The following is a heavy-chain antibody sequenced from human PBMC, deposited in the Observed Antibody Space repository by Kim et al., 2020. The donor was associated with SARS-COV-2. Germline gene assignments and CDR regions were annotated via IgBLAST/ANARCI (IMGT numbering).Heavy chain of an antibody. J-gene: IGHJ6*02. CDR3: ARDLGYCSGGSCPYYYGMDV. D-gene: IGHD2-15*01. Sequence: GGSLRLSCAASGFTFSCYWMSWVRQAPGKGLEWVANIKQDGSEKYYVDSVKGRFTISRDNAKNSLYLQMNSLRAEDTAVYYCARDLGYCSGGSCPYYYGMDVWGQGTTVTVSS. CDR2: IKQDGSEK. V-gene: IGHV3-7*03. CDR1: GFTFSCYW.